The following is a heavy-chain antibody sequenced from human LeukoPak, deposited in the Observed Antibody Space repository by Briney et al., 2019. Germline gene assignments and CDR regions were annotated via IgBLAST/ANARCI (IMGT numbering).Heavy chain of an antibody. J-gene: IGHJ4*02. D-gene: IGHD3-22*01. V-gene: IGHV3-53*01. Sequence: GGSLRLSCAASGFTVSTNYMSWVRQAPGKGLEWVSVIYSGGSTYYADSVKGRFTISRDSSKNTLYLQMNSLRVEDTAVYYCGKLKSSGYLIEYWGQGTLVTVSS. CDR3: GKLKSSGYLIEY. CDR1: GFTVSTNY. CDR2: IYSGGST.